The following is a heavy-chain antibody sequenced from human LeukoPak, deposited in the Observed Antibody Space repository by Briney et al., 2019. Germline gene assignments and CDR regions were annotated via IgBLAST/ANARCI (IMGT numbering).Heavy chain of an antibody. D-gene: IGHD5-18*01. V-gene: IGHV3-23*01. CDR3: AKDWIQFNRVFDCFDS. CDR2: IGNTET. J-gene: IGHJ4*02. CDR1: GFPFETNA. Sequence: PGGSLRLSCATSGFPFETNAMSWVRQAPGKGLEWVATIGNTETFYADSVTGRFTISRDNSKNTVNLQMNRLRVDDTAIYYCAKDWIQFNRVFDCFDSWGQGTLVTVSS.